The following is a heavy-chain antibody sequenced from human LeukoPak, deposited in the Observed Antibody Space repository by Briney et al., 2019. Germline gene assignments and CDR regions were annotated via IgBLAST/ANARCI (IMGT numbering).Heavy chain of an antibody. J-gene: IGHJ4*02. D-gene: IGHD3-22*01. Sequence: GGSLRLSCAASGFTFSSYAMSWVRQAPGKGLEWVSAISGSGGSTYYADPVKGRFTISRDNSKNTLYLQMNSLRAEDTAVYYCAKGPAPYYYDSSGSWGYFDYWGQGTLVTVSS. CDR2: ISGSGGST. CDR1: GFTFSSYA. CDR3: AKGPAPYYYDSSGSWGYFDY. V-gene: IGHV3-23*01.